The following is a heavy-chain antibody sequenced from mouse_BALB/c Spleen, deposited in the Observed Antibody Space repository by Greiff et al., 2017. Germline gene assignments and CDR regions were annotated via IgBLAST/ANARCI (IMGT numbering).Heavy chain of an antibody. V-gene: IGHV1-7*01. J-gene: IGHJ3*01. Sequence: QVQLQQSGAELAKPGASVKMSCKASGYTFTSYWMHWVKQRPGQGLEWIGYINPSTGHTEYNQKFKDKATLTADKSSSTAYMQLSSLTSEDSAVYYCARRGNWVWFAYWGQGTLVTVSA. CDR1: GYTFTSYW. CDR2: INPSTGHT. CDR3: ARRGNWVWFAY. D-gene: IGHD4-1*01.